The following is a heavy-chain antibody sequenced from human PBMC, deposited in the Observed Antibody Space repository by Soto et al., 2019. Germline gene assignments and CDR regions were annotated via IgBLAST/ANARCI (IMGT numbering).Heavy chain of an antibody. V-gene: IGHV2-5*02. CDR2: IYWDDDK. J-gene: IGHJ3*01. Sequence: QITLKESGPALVKPTETLTLTCTFSGFSLSTSAVGVGWIRQPPGKALEWLAVIYWDDDKTYSPSLNNRLTITKDTSKDQLVLVMTNLDPVDTATYYCARREGYCVGTKCQMRAFDFWGQGTMVTVSS. CDR1: GFSLSTSAVG. CDR3: ARREGYCVGTKCQMRAFDF. D-gene: IGHD2-21*01.